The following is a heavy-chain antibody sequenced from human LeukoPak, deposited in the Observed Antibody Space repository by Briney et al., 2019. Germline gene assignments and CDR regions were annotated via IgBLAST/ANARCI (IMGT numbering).Heavy chain of an antibody. CDR1: GGSLSSYY. J-gene: IGHJ5*02. Sequence: SETLALECPVSGGSLSSYYWSWIGQPAGKGLEWIGRIYTSGSTNYNPSLKSRVTMSVDTSKNQFSLKLSSVTAADTAVYYCARDLAVAGIYNWFDPWGQGTLVTVSS. CDR3: ARDLAVAGIYNWFDP. D-gene: IGHD6-19*01. CDR2: IYTSGST. V-gene: IGHV4-4*07.